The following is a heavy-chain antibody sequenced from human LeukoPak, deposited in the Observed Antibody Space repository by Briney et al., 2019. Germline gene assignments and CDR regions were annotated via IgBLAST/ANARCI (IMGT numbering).Heavy chain of an antibody. CDR3: AGGGGFLSDL. J-gene: IGHJ1*01. V-gene: IGHV3-7*01. CDR1: EFSFSSYW. CDR2: IKQDGTER. Sequence: GGSLRLSCEGSEFSFSSYWMSWVRQAPGKGLEWVANIKQDGTERYYVDSVKGRFTISRDNTKNSLFLQMNSLRVEDMAVYYCAGGGGFLSDLWGRGTLVTVSS. D-gene: IGHD2-15*01.